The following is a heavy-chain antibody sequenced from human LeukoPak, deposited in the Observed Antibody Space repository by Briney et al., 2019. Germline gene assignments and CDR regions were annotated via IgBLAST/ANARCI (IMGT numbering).Heavy chain of an antibody. V-gene: IGHV3-23*01. Sequence: GGSLRLSCAASGFTFSTHDMTWVRQAPGKGLEWVSGISGSGGNTHYGDSVKGRFTISRDNSKNTLYLQINRLRAEDTAVYYCAKAGSIRFDYWGQGTLVTVSS. CDR2: ISGSGGNT. CDR1: GFTFSTHD. CDR3: AKAGSIRFDY. J-gene: IGHJ4*02. D-gene: IGHD1-26*01.